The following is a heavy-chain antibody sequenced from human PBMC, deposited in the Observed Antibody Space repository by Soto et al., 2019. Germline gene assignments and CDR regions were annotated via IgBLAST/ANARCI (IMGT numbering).Heavy chain of an antibody. CDR2: IYYSGST. CDR1: GGSISSYY. Sequence: SETLSLTCTVSGGSISSYYWSWIRQPPGKGLEWIGYIYYSGSTNYNPSLKSRVTISVDTSKNQFSLKLSSVTAADTAVYYCARFYYGSGSYYYYYYGMDVWGQGTTVTVSS. J-gene: IGHJ6*02. D-gene: IGHD3-10*01. V-gene: IGHV4-59*01. CDR3: ARFYYGSGSYYYYYYGMDV.